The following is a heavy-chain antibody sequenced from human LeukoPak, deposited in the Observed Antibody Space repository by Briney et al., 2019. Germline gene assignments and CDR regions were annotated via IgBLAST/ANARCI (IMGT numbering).Heavy chain of an antibody. D-gene: IGHD3-22*01. CDR3: ARGPGFGSTYDSSGYYRGGFDY. CDR1: GGSISSGGYS. J-gene: IGHJ4*02. Sequence: SQTLSLTCAVSGGSISSGGYSWSWIRQPPGKGLEWIGYIYHSGSTNYNPSLKSRVTISVDTSKNQFSLKLSSVTAADTAVYYCARGPGFGSTYDSSGYYRGGFDYWGQGTLVTVSS. V-gene: IGHV4-30-2*01. CDR2: IYHSGST.